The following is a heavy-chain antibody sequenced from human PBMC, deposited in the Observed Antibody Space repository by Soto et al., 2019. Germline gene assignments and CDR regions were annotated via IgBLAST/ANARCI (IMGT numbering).Heavy chain of an antibody. CDR1: GFTFSSYG. CDR2: ISYDGSNK. Sequence: QVQLVESGGGVVQPGRSLRLSCAASGFTFSSYGMHWVRQAPGKGLEWVAVISYDGSNKYYADSVKGRFTISSDNSKNTLYLQMNSLRAEDTAVYYCAKDTGYREWELRGNWCGPWGKGSLGTVSS. J-gene: IGHJ5*02. CDR3: AKDTGYREWELRGNWCGP. D-gene: IGHD1-26*01. V-gene: IGHV3-30*18.